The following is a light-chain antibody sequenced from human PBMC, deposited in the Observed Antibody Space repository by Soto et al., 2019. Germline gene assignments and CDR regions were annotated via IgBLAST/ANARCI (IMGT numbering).Light chain of an antibody. CDR3: QVWDSGSAHVV. Sequence: SYELTQPPSVSVAPGKTASISCGGNNIGSKGVHWYQQKPGQAPVLVIYSDTDLPPVIPGRFSGSNSANLATLTISRVEAGDEDDYYCQVWDSGSAHVVFGGGTKVTVL. CDR1: NIGSKG. CDR2: SDT. J-gene: IGLJ2*01. V-gene: IGLV3-21*04.